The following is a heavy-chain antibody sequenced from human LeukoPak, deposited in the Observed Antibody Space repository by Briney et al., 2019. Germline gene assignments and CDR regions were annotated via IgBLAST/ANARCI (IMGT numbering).Heavy chain of an antibody. V-gene: IGHV3-48*04. Sequence: QAGGSLRLSCAASGITFSSYSMNWVRQAPGKGLEWLSYISSTSSAIYYADSLKGRLTISRDNAKNSLYLQMDSLRAEDTAVYYCARVIGSYGDSAYWGQGTLVTVSS. D-gene: IGHD3-16*01. J-gene: IGHJ4*02. CDR3: ARVIGSYGDSAY. CDR1: GITFSSYS. CDR2: ISSTSSAI.